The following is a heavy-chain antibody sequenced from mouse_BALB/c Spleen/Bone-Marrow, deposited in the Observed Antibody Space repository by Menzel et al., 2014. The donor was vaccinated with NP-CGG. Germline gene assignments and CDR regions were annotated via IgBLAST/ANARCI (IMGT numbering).Heavy chain of an antibody. CDR2: IWAGGNT. CDR1: GFSLTNYG. D-gene: IGHD2-3*01. V-gene: IGHV2-9*02. Sequence: VQLQESGPGLVAPSQSLSITCTVSGFSLTNYGVHWVRQPPGKGLEWLGVIWAGGNTNYNSALMSRLSISKDNSKSQVFLKMNSLQTDDTAMYYCASFYDGYYEFTYWGQGTLVTVSA. CDR3: ASFYDGYYEFTY. J-gene: IGHJ3*01.